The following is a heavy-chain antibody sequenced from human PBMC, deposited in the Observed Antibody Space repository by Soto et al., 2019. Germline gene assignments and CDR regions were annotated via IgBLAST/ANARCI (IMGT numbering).Heavy chain of an antibody. CDR3: QAEDRIRDL. CDR2: IYYSGIT. V-gene: IGHV4-59*12. J-gene: IGHJ2*01. Sequence: PPGEGLEWIGYIYYSGITNYNPSLQSRVTMSLDRSRNQFSLKLNSVTAADTAVFFFQAEDRIRDL. D-gene: IGHD2-15*01.